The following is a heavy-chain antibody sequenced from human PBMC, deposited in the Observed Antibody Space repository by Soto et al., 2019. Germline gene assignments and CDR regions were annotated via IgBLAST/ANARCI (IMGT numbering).Heavy chain of an antibody. CDR2: VSSYRGAT. CDR1: GGSVDRGDYY. D-gene: IGHD2-15*01. Sequence: SETLSLTCTVSGGSVDRGDYYWTWIRQPPGKGLEWIAYVSSYRGATYYNPSLAGRLTMSVDTSNQFSLTLRSVTAADTALYYCARNQPQRYCSGGTCRPAYGMDVWGQGTTVTVSS. J-gene: IGHJ6*02. V-gene: IGHV4-30-4*01. CDR3: ARNQPQRYCSGGTCRPAYGMDV.